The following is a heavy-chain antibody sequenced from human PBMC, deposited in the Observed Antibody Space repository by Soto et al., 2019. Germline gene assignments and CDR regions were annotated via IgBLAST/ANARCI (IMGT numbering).Heavy chain of an antibody. CDR1: GYTLTGYY. J-gene: IGHJ3*02. Sequence: ASVKVSCKASGYTLTGYYMHWVRQAPGQGLEWMGWINPNSGGTNYAQQFQGWVTMTRDTSISTAYMELSRLRSDDTAVYYCARDPRPGVSGFIGYNRAPAFDIWGQGTMVTVSS. CDR3: ARDPRPGVSGFIGYNRAPAFDI. D-gene: IGHD5-18*01. CDR2: INPNSGGT. V-gene: IGHV1-2*04.